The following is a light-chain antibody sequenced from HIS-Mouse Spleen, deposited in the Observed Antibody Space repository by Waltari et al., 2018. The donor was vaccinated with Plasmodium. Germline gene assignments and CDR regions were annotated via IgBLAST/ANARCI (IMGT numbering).Light chain of an antibody. J-gene: IGKJ3*01. CDR2: DAS. Sequence: DIQMTQSPSSLSASVGDRVTITCQASQDINNYLNWYQQKPGKAPKLLIYDASNLETGVPSRFSRSGSGTDFTFTISSLQPEDIATYYCQQYDNLPPLFTFGPGTKVDIK. CDR3: QQYDNLPPLFT. V-gene: IGKV1-33*01. CDR1: QDINNY.